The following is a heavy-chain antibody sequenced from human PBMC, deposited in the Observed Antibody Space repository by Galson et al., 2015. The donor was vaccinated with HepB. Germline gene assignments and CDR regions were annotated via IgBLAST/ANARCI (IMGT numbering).Heavy chain of an antibody. V-gene: IGHV5-51*01. CDR1: GYSFTSYW. CDR3: ARRGLGSGRYNNWFDP. J-gene: IGHJ5*02. CDR2: IYPGDSDT. Sequence: QSGAEVKKPGESLRISCKGSGYSFTSYWIGWVRQMPGKGLEWMGIIYPGDSDTRYSPSFQGQVTISADKSISTAYLQWSSLKASDTAMYYCARRGLGSGRYNNWFDPWGQGTLVTVSS. D-gene: IGHD1-26*01.